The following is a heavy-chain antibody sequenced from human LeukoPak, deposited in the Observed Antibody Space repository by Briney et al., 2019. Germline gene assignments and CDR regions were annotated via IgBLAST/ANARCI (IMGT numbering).Heavy chain of an antibody. D-gene: IGHD2-2*01. CDR1: GYTFTSYY. Sequence: ASVKVSCKASGYTFTSYYMHWVRQAPGQGLEWTGIINPSGGSTSYAQKFQGRVTMTRDMSTSTVYMELSSLRSEDTAVYYCAREVVMGYCSSTSCPKWFDPWGQGTLVTVSS. V-gene: IGHV1-46*01. CDR2: INPSGGST. J-gene: IGHJ5*02. CDR3: AREVVMGYCSSTSCPKWFDP.